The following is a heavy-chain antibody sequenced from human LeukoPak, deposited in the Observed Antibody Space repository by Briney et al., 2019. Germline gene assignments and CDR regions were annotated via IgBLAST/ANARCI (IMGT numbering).Heavy chain of an antibody. J-gene: IGHJ5*02. V-gene: IGHV4-34*01. Sequence: PSETLSLTCAVYGGSFSGYYWSLIRQPPGKGLEWIGEINHSGSTNYNPSLKSRVTISVDTSKNQFSLKLSSVTAADTAVYYCARGYGDYVQRFDPWGQGTLVTVSS. CDR3: ARGYGDYVQRFDP. CDR2: INHSGST. CDR1: GGSFSGYY. D-gene: IGHD4-17*01.